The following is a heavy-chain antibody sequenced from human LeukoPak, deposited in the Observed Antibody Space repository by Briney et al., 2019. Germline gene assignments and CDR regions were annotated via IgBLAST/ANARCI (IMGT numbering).Heavy chain of an antibody. D-gene: IGHD5-24*01. J-gene: IGHJ4*01. CDR1: GGSISNSIYY. CDR3: ARLDGDHNNGRFGY. Sequence: PSETLSLTCTVSGGSISNSIYYWGWVRQPPGKGLERIGSIYYSGSTYYTPSLKRRVTMSVDTSKNQFSLKLRSMTAADTAVYFCARLDGDHNNGRFGYWGHGTLVTVSS. V-gene: IGHV4-39*01. CDR2: IYYSGST.